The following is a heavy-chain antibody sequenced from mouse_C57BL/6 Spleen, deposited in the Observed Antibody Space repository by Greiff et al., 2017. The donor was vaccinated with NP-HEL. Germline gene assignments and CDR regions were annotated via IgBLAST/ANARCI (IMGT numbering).Heavy chain of an antibody. Sequence: VQLQQSGAELVRPGASVKLSCTASGFNIKDDYMHWVKQRPEQGLEWIGWIDPENGDTEYASKFQGKATITADTSSNTAYLQLSSLTSEDTAGYYCLRWGDALDYWGQGTSVTVSA. CDR1: GFNIKDDY. D-gene: IGHD1-1*01. V-gene: IGHV14-4*01. CDR2: IDPENGDT. J-gene: IGHJ4*01. CDR3: LRWGDALDY.